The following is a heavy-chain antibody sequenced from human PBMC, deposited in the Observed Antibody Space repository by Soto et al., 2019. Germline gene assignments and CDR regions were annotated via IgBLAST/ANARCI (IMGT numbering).Heavy chain of an antibody. CDR1: GYSFTNYG. J-gene: IGHJ4*02. CDR2: ISAYNGNT. CDR3: ARVEDYFDSSGYAH. V-gene: IGHV1-18*04. Sequence: QVQLVQSGAEVKKPGASVKVSCKASGYSFTNYGITWVRQAPGQGLEWMGWISAYNGNTYYAENLQGRLTMTTDTSTSTAYMELRTLGSADTTVYYCARVEDYFDSSGYAHWGQGTLVTVSS. D-gene: IGHD3-22*01.